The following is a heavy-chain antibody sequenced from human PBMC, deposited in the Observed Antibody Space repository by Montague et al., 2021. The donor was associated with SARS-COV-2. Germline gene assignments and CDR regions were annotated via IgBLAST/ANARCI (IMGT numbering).Heavy chain of an antibody. CDR2: IYYSGST. CDR3: ARVVTIFGVGDTFDY. J-gene: IGHJ4*02. V-gene: IGHV4-31*03. D-gene: IGHD3-3*01. CDR1: GGSISSGGYY. Sequence: TLSLTCTVSGGSISSGGYYWSWIRQHPGKGLEWIGYIYYSGSTYYNPSLKSRVTISVDTSKNQFSLKLSSVTAADTAVYYCARVVTIFGVGDTFDYWGQGTVVTVSS.